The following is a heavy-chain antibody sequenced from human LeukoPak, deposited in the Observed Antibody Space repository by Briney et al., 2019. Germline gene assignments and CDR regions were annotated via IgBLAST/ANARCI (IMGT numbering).Heavy chain of an antibody. J-gene: IGHJ4*02. CDR3: AREVAGYFDY. V-gene: IGHV4-39*07. CDR1: GFTFSSYG. D-gene: IGHD6-19*01. Sequence: GSLRLSCAASGFTFSSYGMSWVRQAPGKGLEWIGSIYYSGSTYYNPSLKSRVTISVDTSKNQFSLKLSSVTAADTAVYYCAREVAGYFDYWGQGTLVTVSS. CDR2: IYYSGST.